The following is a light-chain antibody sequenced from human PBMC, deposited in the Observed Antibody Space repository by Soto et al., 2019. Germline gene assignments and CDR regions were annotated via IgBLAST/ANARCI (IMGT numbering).Light chain of an antibody. CDR1: SRDVVGYTF. CDR3: ISYTSSSTLHDV. Sequence: QSVMTQPASVSGSPGQSITISCTGTSRDVVGYTFVSWFQQLPGKAPKRMIFEVSNRPSGASNRFSGAKSGNTASLTISGLQAEDEADYYCISYTSSSTLHDVFGTGTQLTV. J-gene: IGLJ1*01. CDR2: EVS. V-gene: IGLV2-14*01.